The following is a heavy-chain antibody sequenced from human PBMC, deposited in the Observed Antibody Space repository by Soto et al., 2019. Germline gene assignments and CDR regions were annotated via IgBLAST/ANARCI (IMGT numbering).Heavy chain of an antibody. Sequence: EVQLVESGGGLVKPGGPLRLSCAASGFTFSSYSMNWVRQAPGKGLEWVSSISSSSSYIYYADSVKGRFTISRDNAKNSLYLQMNSLRAEDTAVYYCATTLAAAGIFNYFDYWGQGTLVTVSS. CDR2: ISSSSSYI. J-gene: IGHJ4*02. D-gene: IGHD6-13*01. V-gene: IGHV3-21*01. CDR1: GFTFSSYS. CDR3: ATTLAAAGIFNYFDY.